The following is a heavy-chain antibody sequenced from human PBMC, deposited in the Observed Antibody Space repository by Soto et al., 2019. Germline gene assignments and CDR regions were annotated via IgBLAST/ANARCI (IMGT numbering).Heavy chain of an antibody. Sequence: EAQLVESGGGLVQPGGSLRLSCAASGFTFSNYEMHWVRQAPGKGLEYVSGISNNGAHTDYAKSVKGRFTISRDTSENTLYLQMGRLRAEDMALYYCARGVYGSKWPNVYIDAWGKGTTVTFYS. CDR1: GFTFSNYE. J-gene: IGHJ6*03. V-gene: IGHV3-64*01. D-gene: IGHD6-13*01. CDR2: ISNNGAHT. CDR3: ARGVYGSKWPNVYIDA.